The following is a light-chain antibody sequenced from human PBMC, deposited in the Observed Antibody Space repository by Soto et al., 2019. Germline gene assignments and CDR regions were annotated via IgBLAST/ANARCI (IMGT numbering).Light chain of an antibody. CDR2: GAS. CDR3: QQRSNGPIN. V-gene: IGKV3-11*01. CDR1: QSVSSN. Sequence: EIVLTQSPGTLSLSPGERATLSCRASQSVSSNLAWYQQKPGQAPRLLIYGASTRATGIPARFSGSGSGTDFTLTISSLEPEDFALYYCQQRSNGPINCGQGTRRGL. J-gene: IGKJ5*01.